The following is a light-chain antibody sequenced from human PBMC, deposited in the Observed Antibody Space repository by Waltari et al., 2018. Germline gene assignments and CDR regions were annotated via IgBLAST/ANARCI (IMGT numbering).Light chain of an antibody. V-gene: IGKV3-15*01. CDR2: GAS. J-gene: IGKJ4*01. CDR1: ESVSSN. Sequence: EIVMTQSPATLSVSPGERATLSCRASESVSSNGAWYQQKPGQAPRLLIYGASTRATGVPAKFRGSGSGTDFTLNISSLQSEDFAVYYCQQYYHWVAFGGGTWVQIK. CDR3: QQYYHWVA.